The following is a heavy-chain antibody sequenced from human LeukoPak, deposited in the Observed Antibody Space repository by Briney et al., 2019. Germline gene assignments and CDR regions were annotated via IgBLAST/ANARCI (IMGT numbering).Heavy chain of an antibody. CDR1: GYTFTSYG. Sequence: ASVKVSCKATGYTFTSYGISWVRQAPGQGLEWMGWINAYNGNTNYAQKLQGRVTMTTDTSTSTAYRELRSLRSDDTAVYYCARDLGEYSSSWYIEGDNWFDPWGQGTLVTVSS. CDR3: ARDLGEYSSSWYIEGDNWFDP. V-gene: IGHV1-18*01. D-gene: IGHD6-13*01. J-gene: IGHJ5*02. CDR2: INAYNGNT.